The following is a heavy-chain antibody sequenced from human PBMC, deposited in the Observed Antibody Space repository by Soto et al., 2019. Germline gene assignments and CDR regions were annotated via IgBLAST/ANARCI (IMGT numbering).Heavy chain of an antibody. D-gene: IGHD5-12*01. CDR1: GFTFSSYC. V-gene: IGHV3-30*03. CDR3: ARDQGEIVAAPIENNGLSNRLDS. J-gene: IGHJ5*01. CDR2: ISYDGINK. Sequence: GGALRLSCAASGFTFSSYCMHWVRQAPGKGLEWVAVISYDGINKHYADSVKGRFSTSRDNSKNTVYLQINSLRAEDTAVYYCARDQGEIVAAPIENNGLSNRLDSWGQGTLVTVSS.